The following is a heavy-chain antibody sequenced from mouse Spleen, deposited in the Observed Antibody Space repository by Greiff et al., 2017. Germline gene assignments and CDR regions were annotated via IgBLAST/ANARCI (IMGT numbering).Heavy chain of an antibody. CDR3: ARLRLLQAMDY. V-gene: IGHV1-50*01. CDR1: GYTFTSYW. CDR2: IDPSDSYT. D-gene: IGHD2-3*01. J-gene: IGHJ4*01. Sequence: QVQLQQPGAELVKPGASVKLSCKASGYTFTSYWMQWVKQRPGQGLEWIGEIDPSDSYTNYNQKFKGKATLTVDTSSSTAYMQLSSLTSEDSAVYYCARLRLLQAMDYWGQGTSVTVSS.